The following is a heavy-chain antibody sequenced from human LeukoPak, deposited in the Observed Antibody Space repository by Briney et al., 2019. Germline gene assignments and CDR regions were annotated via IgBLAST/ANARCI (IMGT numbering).Heavy chain of an antibody. CDR3: ARGGSTFPDY. J-gene: IGHJ4*02. CDR1: GGSISSGGYS. V-gene: IGHV4-30-2*01. Sequence: SETLSLTCAVSGGSISSGGYSWSWIRQPPGKGLEWIGYIYHSGSTYYNPSLKSRVTISVDRSKNQFSLKLSPVTAADTAVYYCARGGSTFPDYWGQGTLVTVSS. CDR2: IYHSGST.